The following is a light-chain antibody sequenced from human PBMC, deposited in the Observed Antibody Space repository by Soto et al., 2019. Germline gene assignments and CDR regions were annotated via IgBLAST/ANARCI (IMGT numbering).Light chain of an antibody. CDR1: QSVSSN. V-gene: IGKV3-15*01. CDR3: QQYNTWGT. Sequence: EIVMTQSPATLSVSPGERATLSCRASQSVSSNLAWSQQKPGQAPRLLLYGASTRATGIPARFSGSGSGTEFTLTISSLQSEDLAVYYCQQYNTWGTFGQGTKVEIK. CDR2: GAS. J-gene: IGKJ1*01.